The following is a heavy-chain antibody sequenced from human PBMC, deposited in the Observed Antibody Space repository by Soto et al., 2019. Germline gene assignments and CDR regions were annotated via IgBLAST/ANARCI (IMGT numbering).Heavy chain of an antibody. Sequence: QVQLQQWGAGLLKPSETLSLTCAVYGGSFSGYYWSWIRQPPGKGLEWIGEINHSGSTNYNPSLKSPVTIPREAPRNQFSLRLSSVTAADTAVYYCAIGGYDLDYWGQGTLVTVSS. CDR3: AIGGYDLDY. D-gene: IGHD5-12*01. CDR1: GGSFSGYY. CDR2: INHSGST. J-gene: IGHJ4*02. V-gene: IGHV4-34*01.